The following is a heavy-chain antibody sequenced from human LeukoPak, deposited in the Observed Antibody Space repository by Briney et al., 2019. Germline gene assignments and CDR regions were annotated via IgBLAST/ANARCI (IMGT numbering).Heavy chain of an antibody. CDR1: GYTFTSYG. CDR2: ISGYNGNT. D-gene: IGHD5-18*01. Sequence: ASVTVSCKASGYTFTSYGISWVRQAPGQGLEWMGWISGYNGNTNYAQKFQGRVTMTTDTSTSTAYMELRSLRSDDTAVYYCARDAEGIQLWLHWWDWGQGTLVTVSS. V-gene: IGHV1-18*01. J-gene: IGHJ4*02. CDR3: ARDAEGIQLWLHWWD.